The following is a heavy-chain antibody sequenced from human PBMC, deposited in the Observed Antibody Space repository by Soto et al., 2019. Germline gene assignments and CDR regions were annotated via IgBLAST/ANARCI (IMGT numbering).Heavy chain of an antibody. CDR3: AREDIVVVVAATGSNRYYYYGMDV. V-gene: IGHV1-46*01. Sequence: ASVKVSCKASGYTFTSYYMHWVRQAPGQGLEWMGIINPSGGSTSYAQKFQGRVTMTRDTSTSTVYMELSSLRSEDTAVYYCAREDIVVVVAATGSNRYYYYGMDVWGQGTTVTSP. CDR1: GYTFTSYY. J-gene: IGHJ6*02. CDR2: INPSGGST. D-gene: IGHD2-15*01.